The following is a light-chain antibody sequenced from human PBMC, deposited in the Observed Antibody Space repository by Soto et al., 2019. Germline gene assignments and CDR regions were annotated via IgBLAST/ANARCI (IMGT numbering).Light chain of an antibody. CDR2: SNN. Sequence: QSFVTHTPSSSGTPGQRVTISCSGTTSNLGSNTVHWYQQLPGTAPRRLIHSNNQRPSGVPDRFSGSKSGTSASLAISGLQSEDEADYYCATWDDSLNAYVFGTGTKVTVL. CDR1: TSNLGSNT. CDR3: ATWDDSLNAYV. J-gene: IGLJ1*01. V-gene: IGLV1-44*01.